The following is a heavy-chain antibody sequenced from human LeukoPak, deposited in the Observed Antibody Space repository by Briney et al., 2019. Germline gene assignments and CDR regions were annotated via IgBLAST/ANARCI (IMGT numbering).Heavy chain of an antibody. V-gene: IGHV1-46*01. CDR1: GYXFTNYY. J-gene: IGHJ4*02. D-gene: IGHD5-12*01. Sequence: ASVKVSCRASGYXFTNYYIHWVRQAPGQGLEWMGIINTSGGSTSSAQKFQGRVIMTRDTSTSTVYMELSSLRSEDTALYYCARDAFLSGSLSPIDYWGQGTLVTVSS. CDR3: ARDAFLSGSLSPIDY. CDR2: INTSGGST.